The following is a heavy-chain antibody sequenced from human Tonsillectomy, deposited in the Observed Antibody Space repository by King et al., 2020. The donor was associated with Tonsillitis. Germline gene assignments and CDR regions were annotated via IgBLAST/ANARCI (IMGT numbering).Heavy chain of an antibody. J-gene: IGHJ6*02. V-gene: IGHV4-59*01. CDR1: GGSISSNY. CDR2: IYYSGST. D-gene: IGHD2-15*01. CDR3: ARVGCSGGSCYHYYYYGMDV. Sequence: VQLQESGPGLVKPSETLSLTCTVSGGSISSNYWSWIRQTPGKGLEWIGYIYYSGSTTYNPSLKSRVTISVDTSKNQFSLKLSSVTAADTAVYYCARVGCSGGSCYHYYYYGMDVWGQGTMVTVSS.